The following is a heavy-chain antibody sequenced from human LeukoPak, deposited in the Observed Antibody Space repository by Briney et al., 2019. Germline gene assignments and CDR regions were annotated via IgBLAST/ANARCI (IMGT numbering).Heavy chain of an antibody. J-gene: IGHJ6*03. D-gene: IGHD6-13*01. CDR1: GYSISSGYY. Sequence: SETLSLTCTVSGYSISSGYYWGWIRQPPGQGLEWIGSIYHSGSTYYNPSLKSRVTISVDTSKNQFSLKLSSVTAADTAVYYCARLSREARTHSSTWLTYFSYYMDVWGKGTTVTVSS. V-gene: IGHV4-38-2*02. CDR3: ARLSREARTHSSTWLTYFSYYMDV. CDR2: IYHSGST.